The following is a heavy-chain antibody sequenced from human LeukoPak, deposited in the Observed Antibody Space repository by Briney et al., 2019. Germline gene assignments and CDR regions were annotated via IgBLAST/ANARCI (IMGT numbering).Heavy chain of an antibody. CDR1: GFTFDSYV. CDR2: VGRGGSP. CDR3: AKVRYCTSTSCRTDDSGSIFDY. D-gene: IGHD2-2*01. V-gene: IGHV3-23*01. Sequence: PGGSLRLSCEASGFTFDSYVFSWVRQAPGKGLEWVSSVGRGGSPYYADSVKGRFTFSMDNSKNTLFLQMNSLRPEDTALYYGAKVRYCTSTSCRTDDSGSIFDYWGQGTLVTVPS. J-gene: IGHJ4*02.